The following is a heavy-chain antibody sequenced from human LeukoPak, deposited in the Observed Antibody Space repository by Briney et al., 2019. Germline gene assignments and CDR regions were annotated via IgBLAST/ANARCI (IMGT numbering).Heavy chain of an antibody. CDR1: GFTFSSYS. D-gene: IGHD1-26*01. CDR3: ARHPDSGTYSGTFDY. V-gene: IGHV3-48*04. CDR2: ISGSSSTI. Sequence: GGSLRLSCAASGFTFSSYSMNWVRQAPGKGLEWVSYISGSSSTIYYADSVKGRFTISRDNAKNSLYLQMNSLRAEDTAVYYCARHPDSGTYSGTFDYWGQGTLVTVSS. J-gene: IGHJ4*02.